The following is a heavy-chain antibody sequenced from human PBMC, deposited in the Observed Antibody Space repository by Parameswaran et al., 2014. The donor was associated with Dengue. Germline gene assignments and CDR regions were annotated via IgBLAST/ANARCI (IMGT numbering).Heavy chain of an antibody. J-gene: IGHJ5*02. Sequence: RWIRQPPGKGLEWIGEINHSGSTNYNPSLKSRVTISVDTSKNQFSLKLSSVTAADTAVYYCARGNTYYDFWSGYSTNNWFDPWGQGTLVTVSS. V-gene: IGHV4-34*01. CDR3: ARGNTYYDFWSGYSTNNWFDP. CDR2: INHSGST. D-gene: IGHD3-3*01.